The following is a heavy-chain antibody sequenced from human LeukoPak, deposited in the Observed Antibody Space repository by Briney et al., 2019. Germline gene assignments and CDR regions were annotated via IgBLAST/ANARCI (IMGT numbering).Heavy chain of an antibody. CDR3: ARLIARSGVAD. CDR1: GFTFSSYS. CDR2: ISSSSSYI. J-gene: IGHJ4*02. V-gene: IGHV3-21*01. D-gene: IGHD3-22*01. Sequence: PGGSLRLSCAASGFTFSSYSMNWVRQAPGKGLGWVSSISSSSSYIYYADSVKGRFTISRDNAKNSLYLQMNSLRAEDTAVYYCARLIARSGVADWGQGTLVTVSS.